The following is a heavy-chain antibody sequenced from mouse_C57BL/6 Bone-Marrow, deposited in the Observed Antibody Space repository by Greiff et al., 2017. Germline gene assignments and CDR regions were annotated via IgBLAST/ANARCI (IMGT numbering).Heavy chain of an antibody. CDR1: GYTFTSYT. J-gene: IGHJ2*01. CDR3: ARGSRKGDLDE. V-gene: IGHV1-4*01. Sequence: QVQLQQSGAELARPGASVKMSCKASGYTFTSYTMHWVQQRPGQGLEWIGYINPSSGYSKYNQTFKDKATLTDDKSSSTAYMQLRRVTYENSEVYYCARGSRKGDLDEWGQGTTLTVAA. CDR2: INPSSGYS.